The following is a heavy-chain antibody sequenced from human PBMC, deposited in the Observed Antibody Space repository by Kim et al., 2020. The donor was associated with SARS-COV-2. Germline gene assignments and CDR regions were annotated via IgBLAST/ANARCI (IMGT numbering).Heavy chain of an antibody. CDR1: GYTFTNYW. D-gene: IGHD2-2*03. CDR2: IYPGDSDT. CDR3: ARPGILRRDGFDDDR. V-gene: IGHV5-51*01. J-gene: IGHJ5*02. Sequence: GESLKISCKASGYTFTNYWIGWVRQMPGKGLEWMGIIYPGDSDTRYSPSFQGQVTISVDKSVNTAYLQWSSLKASDTAMYFCARPGILRRDGFDDDRWGQGTLVTVSS.